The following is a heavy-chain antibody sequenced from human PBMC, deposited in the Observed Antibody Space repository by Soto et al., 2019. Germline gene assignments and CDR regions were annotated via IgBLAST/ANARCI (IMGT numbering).Heavy chain of an antibody. CDR1: GGSLSRGGYY. J-gene: IGHJ4*02. V-gene: IGHV4-31*03. D-gene: IGHD4-17*01. CDR2: IYYSGST. CDR3: ARGGLPPSPDYFEY. Sequence: SETLSLTCPVSGGSLSRGGYYLSWIRPHPGKGLEWIGYIYYSGSTYYNPSLKSRVTISVDTSKNQFSLKLSSVTAADTAVYYCARGGLPPSPDYFEYWGQGTRVNVSA.